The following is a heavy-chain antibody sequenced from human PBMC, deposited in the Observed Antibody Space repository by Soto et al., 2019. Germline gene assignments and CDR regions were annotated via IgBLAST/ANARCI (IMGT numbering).Heavy chain of an antibody. J-gene: IGHJ6*02. CDR1: EFSFSSYG. D-gene: IGHD2-15*01. CDR3: AKAYSPDLNYYYGMDV. CDR2: IPYDGSNK. Sequence: HPXVCLRLSCAASEFSFSSYGMHWVRQAPGKGLEWVAVIPYDGSNKYYADSVKGRFTISRDNSKNTLYLQMNSLRPQDTAVYYRAKAYSPDLNYYYGMDVWGQGTMVTVSS. V-gene: IGHV3-30*18.